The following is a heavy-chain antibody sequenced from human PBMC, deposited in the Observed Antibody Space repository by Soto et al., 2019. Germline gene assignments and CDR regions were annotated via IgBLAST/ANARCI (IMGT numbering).Heavy chain of an antibody. CDR2: IGIGSSTK. V-gene: IGHV3-48*04. D-gene: IGHD3-3*01. CDR1: GFTSRNYG. CDR3: AKDMAIFGGTFDY. Sequence: LRLSCAASGFTSRNYGMNWVRQAPGKGLEWVSYIGIGSSTKYYADSVKGRFTISRDNAKNSLYLQMNSLRAEDTALYYCAKDMAIFGGTFDYWGQGTLVTVSS. J-gene: IGHJ4*02.